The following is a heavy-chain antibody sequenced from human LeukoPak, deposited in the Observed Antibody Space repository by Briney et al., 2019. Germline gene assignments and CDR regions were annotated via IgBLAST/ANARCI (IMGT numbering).Heavy chain of an antibody. CDR1: GYTFTSYG. D-gene: IGHD6-19*01. J-gene: IGHJ3*02. V-gene: IGHV1-18*01. CDR2: ISAYNGNT. CDR3: ARGARIAVAGTPDAFDI. Sequence: ASVKVSCKASGYTFTSYGISWVRQAPGQGLEWMGWISAYNGNTNYAQKLQGRVTMTTDTSTSTAYMELRSLRSDDTAVYYCARGARIAVAGTPDAFDIWGQGTMVTVSS.